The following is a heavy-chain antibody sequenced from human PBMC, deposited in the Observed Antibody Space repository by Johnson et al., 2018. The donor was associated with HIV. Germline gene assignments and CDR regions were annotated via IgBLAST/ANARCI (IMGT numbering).Heavy chain of an antibody. Sequence: QVQLVESGGGVVQPGRSLRLSCAASGFTFSSYAMHWVRQAPGKGLEWVAVISYNGGKKYYGDSVKGRFTISRDNFKKTLSLQMDSLRTEDTAVYYCARGRKDMEAADGLDNDGFDMWGQGTVVTVSS. V-gene: IGHV3-30*04. CDR3: ARGRKDMEAADGLDNDGFDM. J-gene: IGHJ3*02. CDR1: GFTFSSYA. CDR2: ISYNGGKK. D-gene: IGHD6-13*01.